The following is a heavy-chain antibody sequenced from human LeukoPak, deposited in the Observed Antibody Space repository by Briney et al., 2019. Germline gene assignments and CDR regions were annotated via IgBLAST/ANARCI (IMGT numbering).Heavy chain of an antibody. Sequence: GGSLRLSCAASGFTFSSYGMHWVRQAPGKGLEWVAVIWYDGSNKYYADSVKGRFTISRDNSKNTLYLQMNSLRAEDTAVYYCARDRRNRAFDYWGQGTLVTVSS. V-gene: IGHV3-33*01. CDR1: GFTFSSYG. D-gene: IGHD2/OR15-2a*01. CDR3: ARDRRNRAFDY. CDR2: IWYDGSNK. J-gene: IGHJ4*02.